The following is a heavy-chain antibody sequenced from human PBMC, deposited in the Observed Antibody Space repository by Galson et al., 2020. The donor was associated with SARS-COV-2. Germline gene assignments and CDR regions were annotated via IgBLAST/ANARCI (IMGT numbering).Heavy chain of an antibody. J-gene: IGHJ4*02. V-gene: IGHV4-34*01. Sequence: SETLSLTCAVYGGSFSGYYWSWIRQSPGKGLEYIGEINHSGSTNYNPSLKSRVTISVDTSKKQFSLKMSSVTAADTAMYYCSRGSSSTSPTDYWGPGTLVTVSS. CDR3: SRGSSSTSPTDY. CDR2: INHSGST. D-gene: IGHD2-2*01. CDR1: GGSFSGYY.